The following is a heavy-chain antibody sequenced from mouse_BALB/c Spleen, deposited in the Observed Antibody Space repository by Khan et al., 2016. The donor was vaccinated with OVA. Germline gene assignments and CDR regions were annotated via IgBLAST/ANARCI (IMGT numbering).Heavy chain of an antibody. V-gene: IGHV3-2*02. D-gene: IGHD2-3*01. CDR2: ISYSGST. CDR1: GYSITSDYA. J-gene: IGHJ4*01. Sequence: EVQLQESGPGLVKPSQSLSLTCTVTGYSITSDYAWNWIRQFPGNKLEWMGYISYSGSTNYNPALNSRISITRDTSKNQFFLQLNSVTTEDTATYYCARDGSRNNYAMDYWGQGTSVTVSS. CDR3: ARDGSRNNYAMDY.